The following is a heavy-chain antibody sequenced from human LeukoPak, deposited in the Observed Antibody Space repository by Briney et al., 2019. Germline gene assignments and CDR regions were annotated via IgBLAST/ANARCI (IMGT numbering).Heavy chain of an antibody. J-gene: IGHJ5*02. CDR1: GFTFSSHG. Sequence: GGSLRLSCVASGFTFSSHGMNWVRQAPGKGLEWVSGITSGTRTYYADSVKGRFAISRDNSKNTMYLQMNSLRAEDTAVYYCAKEPRENSGYYVSGWFDPWGQGTLVTVSS. V-gene: IGHV3-23*01. CDR2: ITSGTRT. CDR3: AKEPRENSGYYVSGWFDP. D-gene: IGHD3-22*01.